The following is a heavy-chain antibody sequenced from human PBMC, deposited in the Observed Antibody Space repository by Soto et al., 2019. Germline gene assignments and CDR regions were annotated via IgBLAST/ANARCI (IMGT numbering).Heavy chain of an antibody. Sequence: GSLRLSCAASGFTFSAYAMSWVRQAPGMGLEWVSAISGSGDNIYYADSVKGRFTISRDNSKNTLYLQMNSLRAEDTAVYYCAKDFRSGSHYGPLYFDYWGQGT. CDR2: ISGSGDNI. CDR3: AKDFRSGSHYGPLYFDY. D-gene: IGHD1-26*01. J-gene: IGHJ4*02. CDR1: GFTFSAYA. V-gene: IGHV3-23*01.